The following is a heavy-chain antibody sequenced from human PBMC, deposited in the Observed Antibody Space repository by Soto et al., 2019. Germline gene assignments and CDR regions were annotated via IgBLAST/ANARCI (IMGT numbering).Heavy chain of an antibody. CDR2: VSYDGSYP. CDR3: ASLNWTESGGLFDY. CDR1: GFTFSGYG. V-gene: IGHV3-30*03. J-gene: IGHJ4*01. D-gene: IGHD1-1*01. Sequence: GGSLRLSCAASGFTFSGYGMHWVRQAPGKGLEWVAFVSYDGSYPYYADSVMGRFTVSRDNSKNTLYLQLNSLRIEDTAVYYCASLNWTESGGLFDYWGQGTLVTVSS.